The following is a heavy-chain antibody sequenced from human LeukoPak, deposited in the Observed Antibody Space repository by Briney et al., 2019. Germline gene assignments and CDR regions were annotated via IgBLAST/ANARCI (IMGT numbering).Heavy chain of an antibody. Sequence: PSETLSLTCTVSGYSISSGYYWGWIRQPPGKGLEWIGSIYHSGSTYYNPSLKSRVTISVDTSKNQFSLKLSSVTAADTAVYYCAKAYYDDYATAPRDFYYWGQGTLVTVSS. D-gene: IGHD4-17*01. CDR2: IYHSGST. V-gene: IGHV4-38-2*02. CDR1: GYSISSGYY. CDR3: AKAYYDDYATAPRDFYY. J-gene: IGHJ4*02.